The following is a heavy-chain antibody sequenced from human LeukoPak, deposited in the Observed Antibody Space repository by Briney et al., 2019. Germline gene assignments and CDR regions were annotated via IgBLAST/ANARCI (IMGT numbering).Heavy chain of an antibody. Sequence: SQTLSLTCAISGDSVSSNSAAWSWITPSPSRGLEWLGRTYYTSKWYTDYAESVKSRITINPDTSTNQFSLQLNSVTHEETAVYYCARYHRMRGEFDPWGQGTLVTVSS. J-gene: IGHJ5*02. CDR1: GDSVSSNSAA. V-gene: IGHV6-1*01. D-gene: IGHD3-16*01. CDR2: TYYTSKWYT. CDR3: ARYHRMRGEFDP.